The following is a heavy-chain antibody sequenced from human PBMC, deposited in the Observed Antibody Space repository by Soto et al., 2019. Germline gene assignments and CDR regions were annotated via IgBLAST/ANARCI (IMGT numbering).Heavy chain of an antibody. J-gene: IGHJ6*02. D-gene: IGHD5-18*01. Sequence: ASVKVSCKASGYTFTGYYMHWVRQAPGQGLEWMGWINPNSGGTNYAQKFQGWVTMTRDTSISTAYMELSRLRSDDTAVYYCARGGYSYGYGNYMGYYYYGMDVWGQGTTVTVSS. CDR3: ARGGYSYGYGNYMGYYYYGMDV. CDR2: INPNSGGT. CDR1: GYTFTGYY. V-gene: IGHV1-2*04.